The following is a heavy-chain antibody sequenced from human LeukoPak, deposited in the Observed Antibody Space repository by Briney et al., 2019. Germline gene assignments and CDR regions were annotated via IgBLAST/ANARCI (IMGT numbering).Heavy chain of an antibody. CDR2: ISSDGGST. V-gene: IGHV3-64*01. Sequence: GGSLRLSCAASGFTFSMYAMHWVRQAPGKGLEYVSAISSDGGSTYYANSVKGRFTISRDNSKNTLYLQMGSLRAEDMAVYYCVNYGMDVWGQGTTATVSS. CDR3: VNYGMDV. J-gene: IGHJ6*02. CDR1: GFTFSMYA.